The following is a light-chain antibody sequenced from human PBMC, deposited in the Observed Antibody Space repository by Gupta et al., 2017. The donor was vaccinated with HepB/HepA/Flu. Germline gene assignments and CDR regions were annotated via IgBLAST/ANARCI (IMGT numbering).Light chain of an antibody. Sequence: CRVTSSDVGGYNYVSWYQQHPGKAPKLIIYDVNNRPSGGSSSFFGSGCGNAASPSLPAVKAAYMPDYYCTSEASSNIYFFGGGTKLTVL. CDR2: DVN. J-gene: IGLJ1*01. V-gene: IGLV2-14*03. CDR1: SSDVGGYNY. CDR3: TSEASSNIYF.